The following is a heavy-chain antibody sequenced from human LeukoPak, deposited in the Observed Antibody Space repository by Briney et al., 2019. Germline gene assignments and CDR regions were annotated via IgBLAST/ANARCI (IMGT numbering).Heavy chain of an antibody. CDR3: AGTSIGAAAGSRDFQH. J-gene: IGHJ1*01. V-gene: IGHV3-48*03. D-gene: IGHD6-13*01. CDR1: GFTFSSYE. Sequence: GSLRLSCAASGFTFSSYEMNWVRQAPGKGLEWVSYISSSGSTIHYADSVKGRFTISRDNAKNSLYLQMNSLRAEDTAVYYCAGTSIGAAAGSRDFQHWGQGTLVTVSS. CDR2: ISSSGSTI.